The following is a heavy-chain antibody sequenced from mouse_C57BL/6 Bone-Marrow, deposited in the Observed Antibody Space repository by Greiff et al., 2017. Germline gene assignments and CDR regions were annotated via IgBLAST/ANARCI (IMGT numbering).Heavy chain of an antibody. CDR3: ARWAY. J-gene: IGHJ3*01. CDR1: GYTFTSYW. CDR2: IDPSDSYT. V-gene: IGHV1-59*01. Sequence: VQLQQPGAELVRPGTSVKLSCKASGYTFTSYWMHWVKQRPGQGLEWIGVIDPSDSYTNYNQKFKGKATLTVDTSSSTAYMKLSSLTSEDSAVYYCARWAYWGQGTLVTVSA.